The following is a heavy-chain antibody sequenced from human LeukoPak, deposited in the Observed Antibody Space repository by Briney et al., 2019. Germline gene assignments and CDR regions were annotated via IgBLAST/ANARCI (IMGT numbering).Heavy chain of an antibody. J-gene: IGHJ3*02. V-gene: IGHV2-5*08. Sequence: TLSLTCTVSGGSISSYYWSWIRQPPGKALEWLAIIYWDNDRRYSPSLKSRLAIIKDTSKNQVVLTMTNVDPEDTATYYCAHVMITFGGVMRIDAFDIWGQGTMVTVSS. CDR2: IYWDNDR. CDR3: AHVMITFGGVMRIDAFDI. CDR1: GGSISSYYW. D-gene: IGHD3-16*01.